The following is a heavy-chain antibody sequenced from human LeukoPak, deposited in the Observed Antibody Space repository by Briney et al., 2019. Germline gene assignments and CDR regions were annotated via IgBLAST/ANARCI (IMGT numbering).Heavy chain of an antibody. V-gene: IGHV3-11*05. CDR2: ISSSSSYT. CDR3: ARERVLRV. J-gene: IGHJ4*02. D-gene: IGHD3-16*01. Sequence: PGGSLRLSRAASGFTVSSNYMSWIRQAPGKGLEWVSYISSSSSYTNYAASVRGRFTVSRDNAKNSLYLQMNSLRAEDTAVYYCARERVLRVWGQGTLVTVSS. CDR1: GFTVSSNY.